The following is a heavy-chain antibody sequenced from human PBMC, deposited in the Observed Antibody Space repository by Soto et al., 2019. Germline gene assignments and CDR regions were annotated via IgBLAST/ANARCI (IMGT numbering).Heavy chain of an antibody. Sequence: SETLSLTCAVYGGSFSGYYWSWIRQPPGKGLEWIGEINHSGSTNYNPSLKTRVTISPDTSKNQFSLNLSSVTAADTAVYYCAKDSATYYYDSSGYYFDYWGQGTLVTVSS. D-gene: IGHD3-22*01. CDR2: INHSGST. V-gene: IGHV4-34*01. J-gene: IGHJ4*02. CDR3: AKDSATYYYDSSGYYFDY. CDR1: GGSFSGYY.